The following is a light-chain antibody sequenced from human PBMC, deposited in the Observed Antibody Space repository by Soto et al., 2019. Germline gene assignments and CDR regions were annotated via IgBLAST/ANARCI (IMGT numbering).Light chain of an antibody. V-gene: IGKV1-9*01. J-gene: IGKJ2*01. CDR2: AAS. Sequence: DIQLTQSPSFLSPSVGDRVTITCRASQGITSYLAWYQQKPGKAPKLLIYAASTLQTGVPSRFSGSGSGTEFTLTISSLQPEDCATYYCQQLNSYRYTFGQGTKLEIK. CDR3: QQLNSYRYT. CDR1: QGITSY.